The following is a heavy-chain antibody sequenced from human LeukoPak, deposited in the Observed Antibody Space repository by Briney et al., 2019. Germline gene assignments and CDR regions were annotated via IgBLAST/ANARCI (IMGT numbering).Heavy chain of an antibody. Sequence: GGSLRLSCAASGFTFSSYWMHWVRQAPGKGLVWVSRINSDGSSTSYADSVKGRFTISRDNAKNTLYLQMNSLRAEDTAVYYCARDSRRCSGGSCYPDYWGQGTLVTVSS. CDR2: INSDGSST. V-gene: IGHV3-74*01. D-gene: IGHD2-15*01. J-gene: IGHJ4*02. CDR1: GFTFSSYW. CDR3: ARDSRRCSGGSCYPDY.